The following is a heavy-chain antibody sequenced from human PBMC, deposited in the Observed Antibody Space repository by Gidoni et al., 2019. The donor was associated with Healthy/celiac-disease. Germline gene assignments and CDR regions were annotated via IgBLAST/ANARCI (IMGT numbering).Heavy chain of an antibody. CDR3: AREGRSSNYDYVWGSYRAVLDY. CDR1: GFPFSSFS. J-gene: IGHJ4*02. V-gene: IGHV3-30-3*01. CDR2: ISYDGSNK. D-gene: IGHD3-16*02. Sequence: VQLVASGGGVAHPGRSLRLSCAASGFPFSSFSINWARQAPGKGLEWVAVISYDGSNKDYADSVKGRFTISRDNSKNTLYLQMNSLRAEDTAVYYCAREGRSSNYDYVWGSYRAVLDYWGQGTLVTVSS.